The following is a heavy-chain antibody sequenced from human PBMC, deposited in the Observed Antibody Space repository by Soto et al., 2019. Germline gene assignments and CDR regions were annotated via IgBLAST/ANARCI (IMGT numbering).Heavy chain of an antibody. J-gene: IGHJ5*02. V-gene: IGHV4-4*07. CDR1: VGTISGYY. CDR2: IYSSGNT. Sequence: SETLSLTCSVSVGTISGYYWTWIRQPAGKGLEWIGRIYSSGNTKYNPSLQSRVTMSLDTSNNQFSLRLTSVTAADTAVYYCARGQRFSDWFDPWGQGTLVTVSS. D-gene: IGHD3-3*01. CDR3: ARGQRFSDWFDP.